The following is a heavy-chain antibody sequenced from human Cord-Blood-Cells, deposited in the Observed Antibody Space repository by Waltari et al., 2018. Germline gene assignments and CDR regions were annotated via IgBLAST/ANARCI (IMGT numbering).Heavy chain of an antibody. CDR3: ARCIAAAGTQCDALDI. D-gene: IGHD6-13*01. V-gene: IGHV1-18*01. CDR1: GYTFTSHG. Sequence: QVQLVQSGAEVKKPGASVKVSCKASGYTFTSHGISWVRKAPGQGLEWMGWISAYNGNTNYAQKLQGRVTMTTDTSTSTAYMELRSLRSDETAVYYCARCIAAAGTQCDALDIWGQGTMVTVSS. CDR2: ISAYNGNT. J-gene: IGHJ3*02.